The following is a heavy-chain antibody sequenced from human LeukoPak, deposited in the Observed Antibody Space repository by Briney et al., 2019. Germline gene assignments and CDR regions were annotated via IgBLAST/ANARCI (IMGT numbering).Heavy chain of an antibody. D-gene: IGHD2-2*01. CDR1: GFTFSSYS. Sequence: GGSLRLSCAASGFTFSSYSMNWVRQAPGKGLEWASSISSSSSYIYYADSVKGRFTISRDNAKNSLYLQMNSLRAEDTAVYYCAREVPAALSGDAFDIWGQGTMVTVSS. CDR3: AREVPAALSGDAFDI. CDR2: ISSSSSYI. V-gene: IGHV3-21*01. J-gene: IGHJ3*02.